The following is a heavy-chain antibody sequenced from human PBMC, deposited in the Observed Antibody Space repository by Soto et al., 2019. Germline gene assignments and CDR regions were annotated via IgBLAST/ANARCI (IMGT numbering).Heavy chain of an antibody. CDR3: ARANYGDYVVFDAFDI. CDR1: GGTLSSYA. V-gene: IGHV1-69*13. D-gene: IGHD4-17*01. J-gene: IGHJ3*02. CDR2: IIPIFGTA. Sequence: ASVKVSCKASGGTLSSYAISWVRQAPGRGLEWMGGIIPIFGTANYAQKFQGRVTITADESTSTAYMELSSLRSEDTAVYYCARANYGDYVVFDAFDIWGQGT.